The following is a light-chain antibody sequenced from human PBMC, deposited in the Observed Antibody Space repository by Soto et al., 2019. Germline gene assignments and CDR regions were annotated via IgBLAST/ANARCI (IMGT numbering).Light chain of an antibody. Sequence: EIVLTQSPGTLSLSPGERATLSCRASQRVSSSYLAWYQQKPGQAPRLLIYGASGRATGIPDRFSGSGSGTDFTLTISRLEREDFAVYYCQQYGSSIFTFGPGTKVDIK. J-gene: IGKJ3*01. CDR3: QQYGSSIFT. CDR1: QRVSSSY. V-gene: IGKV3-20*01. CDR2: GAS.